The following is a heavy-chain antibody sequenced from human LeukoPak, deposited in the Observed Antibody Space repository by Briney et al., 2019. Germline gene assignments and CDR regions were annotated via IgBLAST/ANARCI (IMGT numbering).Heavy chain of an antibody. D-gene: IGHD6-13*01. CDR3: ARAVAAAGSY. Sequence: GGSLRLSCAASGFTFSDYYMSWIRQAPGKGLEWVANIKQDGSEKYYVDSVKGRFTISRDNAKNSLYLQMNSLRAEGTAVYYCARAVAAAGSYWGQGTLVTVSS. J-gene: IGHJ4*02. CDR2: IKQDGSEK. V-gene: IGHV3-7*03. CDR1: GFTFSDYY.